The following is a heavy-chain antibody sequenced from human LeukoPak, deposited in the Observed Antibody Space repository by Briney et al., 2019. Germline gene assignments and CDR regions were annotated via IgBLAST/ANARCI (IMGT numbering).Heavy chain of an antibody. CDR1: GLTFSSHW. Sequence: GGSLRLSCAASGLTFSSHWMHWVRQAPGKGLVWVSRITNDGSSTTYADSVKGRFTISRDNAKNMLYLQMNSLRAEDTAVYYCASDRDNWNYDYYYGMDVWGQGTTVTVSS. D-gene: IGHD1-20*01. J-gene: IGHJ6*02. V-gene: IGHV3-74*01. CDR3: ASDRDNWNYDYYYGMDV. CDR2: ITNDGSST.